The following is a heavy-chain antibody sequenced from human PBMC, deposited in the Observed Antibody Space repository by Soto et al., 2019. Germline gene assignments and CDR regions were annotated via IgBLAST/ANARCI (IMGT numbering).Heavy chain of an antibody. CDR1: GFTFTRYS. Sequence: PGGSLRLSCAASGFTFTRYSMNWVRQAPGKGLEWVPSISSTTNYIYYGDSMKGRFTISRDNAKNSLYLEMNSLRAEDAAVHYCARESEDLTSNFDYWGQGTLVTVSS. J-gene: IGHJ4*02. CDR3: ARESEDLTSNFDY. CDR2: ISSTTNYI. V-gene: IGHV3-21*06.